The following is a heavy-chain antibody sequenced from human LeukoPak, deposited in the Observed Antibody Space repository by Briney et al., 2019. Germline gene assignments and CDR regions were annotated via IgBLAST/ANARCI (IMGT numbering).Heavy chain of an antibody. CDR3: ARDSDVPLDY. J-gene: IGHJ4*02. D-gene: IGHD3-16*01. CDR2: IYTSGST. V-gene: IGHV4-4*07. CDR1: GGSLITYY. Sequence: SETLSLTCTVSGGSLITYYWNWIRQPAGKGLEWIGRIYTSGSTNYNPSLKSRVTISVDTSKNQFSLKLSSVTAADTAVYYCARDSDVPLDYWGQGTLVTVSS.